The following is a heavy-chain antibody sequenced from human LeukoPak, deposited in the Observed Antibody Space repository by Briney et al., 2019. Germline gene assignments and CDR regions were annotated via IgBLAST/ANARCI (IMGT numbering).Heavy chain of an antibody. V-gene: IGHV3-7*01. J-gene: IGHJ5*02. CDR3: ARDSYYYDSSGYYHWFDP. Sequence: GGSLRLSCAASGFTFSSYAMSWVRQAPGKGLEWVANIKQDGSEKYYVDSVKGRFTISRDNAKNSLYLQMNSLRAEDTAVYYCARDSYYYDSSGYYHWFDPWGQGTLVTVSS. CDR2: IKQDGSEK. D-gene: IGHD3-22*01. CDR1: GFTFSSYA.